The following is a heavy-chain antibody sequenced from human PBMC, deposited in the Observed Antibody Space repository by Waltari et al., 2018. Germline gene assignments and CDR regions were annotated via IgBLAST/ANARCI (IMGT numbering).Heavy chain of an antibody. V-gene: IGHV3-7*01. D-gene: IGHD2-2*01. J-gene: IGHJ5*02. CDR3: AREGGYCSSTSCFPHRGWFDP. CDR2: IKQDGSEK. Sequence: KGLEWVANIKQDGSEKYYVDSVKGRFTISRDNAKNSLYLQMNSLRAEDTAVYYCAREGGYCSSTSCFPHRGWFDPWGQGTLVTVSS.